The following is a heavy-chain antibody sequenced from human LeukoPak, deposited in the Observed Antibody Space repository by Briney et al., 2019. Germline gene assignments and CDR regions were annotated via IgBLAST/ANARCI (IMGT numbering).Heavy chain of an antibody. V-gene: IGHV4-34*01. CDR1: GGSFSGYY. CDR2: INHSGST. D-gene: IGHD3-9*01. Sequence: SETLSLTCAVYGGSFSGYYWSWIRQPPGKGLEWIGEINHSGSTNYNPSLKSRVTISVDTSKNQFSLKLSSVTAADTAVYYCARPEPNYDILTGYFYWGQGTLVTVPS. CDR3: ARPEPNYDILTGYFY. J-gene: IGHJ4*02.